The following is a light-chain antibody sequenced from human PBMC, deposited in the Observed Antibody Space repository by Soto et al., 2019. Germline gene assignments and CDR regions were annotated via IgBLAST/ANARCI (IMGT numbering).Light chain of an antibody. CDR3: QQCGISPWT. J-gene: IGKJ1*01. CDR2: ATS. CDR1: RIIGHNY. V-gene: IGKV3-20*01. Sequence: PRERTTLSCRASRIIGHNYLAWYQQKPGQAPRLLIYATSTRATGIPDRFSGSGSVTDFTLTISRLEPEDFAVYYCQQCGISPWTFGQGTKVDIK.